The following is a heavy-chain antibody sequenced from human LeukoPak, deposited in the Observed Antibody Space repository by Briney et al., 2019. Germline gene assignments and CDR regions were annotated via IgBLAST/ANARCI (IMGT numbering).Heavy chain of an antibody. J-gene: IGHJ4*01. Sequence: PGGSLRLSCAASGFTFSSYWMSWVRQAPGKGLEWVANIKQDGSEKYYVDSVKGRFTISRDNAKNSLYLQMNSLRAEDTAVYYCARYFYNDYVYFDYWGHGTLVTVSS. D-gene: IGHD4-17*01. CDR2: IKQDGSEK. V-gene: IGHV3-7*01. CDR1: GFTFSSYW. CDR3: ARYFYNDYVYFDY.